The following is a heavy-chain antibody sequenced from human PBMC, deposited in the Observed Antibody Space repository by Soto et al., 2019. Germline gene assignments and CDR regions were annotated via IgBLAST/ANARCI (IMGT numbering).Heavy chain of an antibody. Sequence: GESLKVSCKGSGYSFTSYWSGWVRQMPGKGLEWMGIIYPGDSDTRYSPSFQGQVTISADKSISTAHLQWSSLKASDTAMYYCARPRSSSRNYYGMDVWGQGTTVTVSS. J-gene: IGHJ6*02. CDR3: ARPRSSSRNYYGMDV. CDR1: GYSFTSYW. V-gene: IGHV5-51*01. CDR2: IYPGDSDT. D-gene: IGHD6-13*01.